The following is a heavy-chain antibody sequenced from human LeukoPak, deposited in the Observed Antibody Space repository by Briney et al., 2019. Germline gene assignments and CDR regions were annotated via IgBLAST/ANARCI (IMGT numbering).Heavy chain of an antibody. D-gene: IGHD3-22*01. CDR1: GGSISSSNW. J-gene: IGHJ3*02. CDR3: ARVTYYYDSSGSGDAFDI. V-gene: IGHV4-4*02. Sequence: SETLSLTCAVSGGSISSSNWWSWVRQPPGKGLEWIGEIYHSGSTNYNPSLKSRVTISVDKSKNQFSLKLSSVTAADTAVYYCARVTYYYDSSGSGDAFDIWGQGTMVTVSP. CDR2: IYHSGST.